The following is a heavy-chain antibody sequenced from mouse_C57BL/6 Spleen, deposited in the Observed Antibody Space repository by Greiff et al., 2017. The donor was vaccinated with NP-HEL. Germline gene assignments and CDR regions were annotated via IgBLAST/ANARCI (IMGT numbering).Heavy chain of an antibody. J-gene: IGHJ4*01. Sequence: QVQLQQPGAELVKPGASVKMSCKASGYTFTSYWITWVKQRPGQGLEWIGDIYPGSGSTNYNEKFKSKATLTVDTSSSTAYMQLSSLTSEDSAVYYCARSQRLLRCAMDYWGQGTSVTVSS. CDR2: IYPGSGST. CDR3: ARSQRLLRCAMDY. V-gene: IGHV1-55*01. CDR1: GYTFTSYW. D-gene: IGHD1-1*01.